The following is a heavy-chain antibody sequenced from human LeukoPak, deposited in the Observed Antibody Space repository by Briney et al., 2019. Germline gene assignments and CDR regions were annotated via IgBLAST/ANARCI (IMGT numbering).Heavy chain of an antibody. CDR1: GFTFSTYS. CDR3: ARESHADTAMVNDY. Sequence: GGSLRLSCAASGFTFSTYSMNWVRQAPGKGLEWVSSISSSSSYIYYADSVKGRFTISRDNAKNSLYLQMNSLRAEDTALYYCARESHADTAMVNDYWGQGTLVTVPS. V-gene: IGHV3-21*01. D-gene: IGHD5-18*01. CDR2: ISSSSSYI. J-gene: IGHJ4*02.